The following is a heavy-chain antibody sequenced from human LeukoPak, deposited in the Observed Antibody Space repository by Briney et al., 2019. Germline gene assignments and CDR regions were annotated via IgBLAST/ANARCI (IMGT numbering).Heavy chain of an antibody. Sequence: SVKVSCKASGGTFSSYAISWVRQAPGQGLEWMGRIIPIFGIANYAQKFQGRVTITADKSTGTAYMELSSLRSEDTAVYYCARGAYCSSTSWRLDYLGPGNLVTVSS. CDR3: ARGAYCSSTSWRLDY. V-gene: IGHV1-69*04. CDR2: IIPIFGIA. CDR1: GGTFSSYA. D-gene: IGHD2-2*01. J-gene: IGHJ4*02.